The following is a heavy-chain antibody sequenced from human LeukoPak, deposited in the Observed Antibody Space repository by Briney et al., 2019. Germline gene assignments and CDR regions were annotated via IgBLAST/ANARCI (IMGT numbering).Heavy chain of an antibody. Sequence: ASVKVSCKASGYTFTSYGIIWVRQAPGQGLEWMGWISAYNGNTNYAQKLQGRVTMTTDTSTSTTYMELRSLRSDDTAVYYCARVEMATNYFDYWGQGTLVTVSS. J-gene: IGHJ4*02. CDR1: GYTFTSYG. CDR2: ISAYNGNT. CDR3: ARVEMATNYFDY. D-gene: IGHD5-24*01. V-gene: IGHV1-18*01.